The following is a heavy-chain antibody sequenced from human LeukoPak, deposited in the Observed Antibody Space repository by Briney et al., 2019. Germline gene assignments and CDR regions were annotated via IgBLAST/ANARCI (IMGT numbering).Heavy chain of an antibody. J-gene: IGHJ4*02. CDR2: IRNKANSYAT. V-gene: IGHV3-73*01. Sequence: PGGSLRLSCAASGFNISGSAMHWFRQASGKGLEWVLRIRNKANSYATAYAASVKGRFTISRDDSKNTAYLQMNSLKTEDTAVYYCTCFKFFGGFDYSSQGTLVTVSS. D-gene: IGHD2-15*01. CDR1: GFNISGSA. CDR3: TCFKFFGGFDY.